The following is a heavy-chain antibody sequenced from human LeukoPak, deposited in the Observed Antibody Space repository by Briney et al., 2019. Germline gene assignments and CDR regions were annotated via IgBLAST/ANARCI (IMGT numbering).Heavy chain of an antibody. D-gene: IGHD2-2*01. Sequence: SVKVSCKASGGTFSSYAISWVRQGPGQGLEWMGGIIPIFGTANYAQKFQGRVTITADESTSTAYMELSSLRSEDTAVYYCARDRVVVPAAIGEENYYYMDVWGKGTTVTVSS. CDR3: ARDRVVVPAAIGEENYYYMDV. CDR1: GGTFSSYA. CDR2: IIPIFGTA. J-gene: IGHJ6*03. V-gene: IGHV1-69*13.